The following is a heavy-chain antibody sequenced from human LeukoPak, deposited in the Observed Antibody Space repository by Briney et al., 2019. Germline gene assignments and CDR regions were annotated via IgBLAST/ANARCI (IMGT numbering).Heavy chain of an antibody. J-gene: IGHJ6*03. V-gene: IGHV4-38-2*01. CDR1: DYFITSGYY. CDR2: IFHSGNT. CDR3: ARHVGSYFYYIDV. D-gene: IGHD2-2*03. Sequence: PSETLSLTCAVSDYFITSGYYWGWIRQPPGKGLEWIGHIFHSGNTYYNPPLKSRVTISVDTSKNKFSLELSSVTAADTAVYFCARHVGSYFYYIDVWGKGTTVTVSS.